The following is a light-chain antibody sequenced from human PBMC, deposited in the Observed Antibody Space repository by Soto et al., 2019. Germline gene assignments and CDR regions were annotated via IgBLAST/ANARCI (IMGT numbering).Light chain of an antibody. J-gene: IGLJ1*01. V-gene: IGLV2-14*01. CDR1: SSDVGAYDF. CDR2: DAN. Sequence: QSVLTQPASVSGSPGQSITISCTGTSSDVGAYDFVSWYQQHPGKAPKLTIYDANNRPSGVSDRFSGSKSGNTASLTISGLRAEDEADYYCNSYTSSSTSYVFGTGTKVTVL. CDR3: NSYTSSSTSYV.